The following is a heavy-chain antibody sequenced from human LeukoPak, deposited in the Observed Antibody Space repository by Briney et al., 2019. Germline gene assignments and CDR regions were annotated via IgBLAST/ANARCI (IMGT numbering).Heavy chain of an antibody. D-gene: IGHD5-18*01. CDR1: GFTFSSYW. CDR2: ISGSSNNI. CDR3: ARGRGSSYGDPFDY. V-gene: IGHV3-21*01. Sequence: PGGSLRLSCAASGFTFSSYWMSWVRQAPGKGLEWVSCISGSSNNIYYTDSVKGRFTLSRDNAKNSLFLQMNSLRAEDTAVYYCARGRGSSYGDPFDYWGQGTLVTVSS. J-gene: IGHJ4*02.